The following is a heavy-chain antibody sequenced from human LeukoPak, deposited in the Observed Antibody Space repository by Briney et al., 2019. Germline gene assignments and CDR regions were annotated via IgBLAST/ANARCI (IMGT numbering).Heavy chain of an antibody. CDR1: GFTFSSYA. J-gene: IGHJ4*02. CDR3: AKEEYYYDSSGYPRGYYFDY. D-gene: IGHD3-22*01. CDR2: ISGSGGST. Sequence: PGGSLRLSCAASGFTFSSYAMSWVRQAPGKGLGWVSAISGSGGSTYYADSVKGRFTISRDNSKNTLYLQMNSLRAEDTAVYYCAKEEYYYDSSGYPRGYYFDYWGQGTLVTVSS. V-gene: IGHV3-23*01.